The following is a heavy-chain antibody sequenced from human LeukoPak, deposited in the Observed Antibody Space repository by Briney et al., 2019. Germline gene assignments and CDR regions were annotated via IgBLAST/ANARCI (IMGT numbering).Heavy chain of an antibody. CDR2: ISWNSGRT. CDR3: ARDMVSATAA. Sequence: PGGSLRLSCAASGFTFDNYAMHWVRQAPGKGLEWVSGISWNSGRTGYADSVKGRFTISRDNTKNSLYLQMNSLRAEDTAVYYCARDMVSATAAWGQGTLVTVSS. J-gene: IGHJ5*02. CDR1: GFTFDNYA. V-gene: IGHV3-9*01. D-gene: IGHD2-2*01.